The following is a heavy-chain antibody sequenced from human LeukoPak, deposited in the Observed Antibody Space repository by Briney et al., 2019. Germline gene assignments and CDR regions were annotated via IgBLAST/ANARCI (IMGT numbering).Heavy chain of an antibody. CDR3: ARGGDSSSWFASPDF. J-gene: IGHJ4*02. D-gene: IGHD6-13*01. V-gene: IGHV1-46*01. CDR1: GYTFTSNY. CDR2: ISPSGGST. Sequence: ASVKVSCKAFGYTFTSNYMHWVRQAPGQGPEWMGVISPSGGSTTYAQKFQGRVTLTRDMSTSTDYLELSSLRSEDTAVYYCARGGDSSSWFASPDFWGQGTLVTVSS.